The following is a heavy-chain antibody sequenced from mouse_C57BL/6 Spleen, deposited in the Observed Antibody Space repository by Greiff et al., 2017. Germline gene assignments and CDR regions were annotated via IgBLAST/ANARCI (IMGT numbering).Heavy chain of an antibody. D-gene: IGHD2-1*01. CDR2: IDPSDSYT. CDR1: GYTFTSYW. V-gene: IGHV1-69*01. Sequence: QVQLQQPGAELVMPGASVKLSCKASGYTFTSYWMHWVKQRPGQGLEWIGEIDPSDSYTNYNQKFKGKSTLTVDKSSSTAYMQLSSLTSEDSAVYYCARGYYGNYGFAYWGQGTLVTVSA. CDR3: ARGYYGNYGFAY. J-gene: IGHJ3*01.